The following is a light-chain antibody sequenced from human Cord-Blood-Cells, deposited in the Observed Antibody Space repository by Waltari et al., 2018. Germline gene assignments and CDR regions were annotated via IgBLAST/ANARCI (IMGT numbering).Light chain of an antibody. Sequence: DIVMTQSPDSLAVSLGERAPINCKSSQSVLYSSNNKNYLAWYQQKQGQPPKLLIYWASTRESGVPDRFSGSGSGTDFTLTISSLQAEDGAVYYCQQYYSTPLTFGGGTKVEIK. CDR3: QQYYSTPLT. CDR2: WAS. J-gene: IGKJ4*01. CDR1: QSVLYSSNNKNY. V-gene: IGKV4-1*01.